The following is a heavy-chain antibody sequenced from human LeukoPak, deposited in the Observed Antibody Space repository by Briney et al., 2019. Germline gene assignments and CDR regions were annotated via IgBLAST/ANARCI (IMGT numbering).Heavy chain of an antibody. J-gene: IGHJ4*02. Sequence: GGSLRLSCAASGFTFTNYAMSWVRQAPGKGLEWVSSMSGRGVSTYYADSVKGRFTISTDNSKNTLYLQMNSLRAEDTAIYYCAKDCNGGNCYIDYWGQGTLVTVAS. CDR3: AKDCNGGNCYIDY. CDR1: GFTFTNYA. CDR2: MSGRGVST. D-gene: IGHD2-15*01. V-gene: IGHV3-23*01.